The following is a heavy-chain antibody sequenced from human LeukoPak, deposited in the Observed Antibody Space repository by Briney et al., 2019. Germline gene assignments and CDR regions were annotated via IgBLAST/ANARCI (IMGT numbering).Heavy chain of an antibody. D-gene: IGHD2-2*01. CDR1: GGSFSGYY. CDR2: INHSGST. Sequence: SETLSLTCAVYGGSFSGYYWSWIRQPPGKGLEWIGEINHSGSTNYNPSLKSRVTISVDTSKNQFSLKLSSVTAADTAEYYCARVGIVVVPAALDYWGQGTLVTVSS. V-gene: IGHV4-34*01. J-gene: IGHJ4*02. CDR3: ARVGIVVVPAALDY.